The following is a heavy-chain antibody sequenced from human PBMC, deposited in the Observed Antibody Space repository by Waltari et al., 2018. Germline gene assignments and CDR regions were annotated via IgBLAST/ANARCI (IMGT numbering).Heavy chain of an antibody. V-gene: IGHV3-23*01. D-gene: IGHD4-17*01. CDR2: ISGSGGSA. J-gene: IGHJ4*02. CDR3: AKGMTTVTPPYFDD. CDR1: GLTFSSYA. Sequence: EVQLLESAGGLVQPGGSLRLSCAAAGLTFSSYAICWVCQPPGKGLEWVSAISGSGGSAYYADSVKDRFTSSRDNSKKTLSLQMNSLRAEYTAGDYCAKGMTTVTPPYFDDWGQGTLVTVSS.